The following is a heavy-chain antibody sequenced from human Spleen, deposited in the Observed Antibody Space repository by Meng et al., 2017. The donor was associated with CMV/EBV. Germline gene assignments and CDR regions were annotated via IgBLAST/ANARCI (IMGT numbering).Heavy chain of an antibody. CDR2: IYSGGST. CDR3: AREGAGANH. D-gene: IGHD6-19*01. Sequence: ELQLVGAGGGLVGPGGSMRLSCDASVFTFISYAIGWVRRAPGKGLKWVSAIYSGGSTYYADSVKGRFTISRDNSKNTLYLQMNSLRAEDTAVYYCAREGAGANHWGQGTLVTVSS. V-gene: IGHV3-66*01. J-gene: IGHJ5*02. CDR1: VFTFISYA.